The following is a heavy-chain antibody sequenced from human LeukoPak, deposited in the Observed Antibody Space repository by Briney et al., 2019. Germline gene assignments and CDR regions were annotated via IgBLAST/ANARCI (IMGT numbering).Heavy chain of an antibody. CDR2: ISGSGGST. Sequence: PGGSLRLSCAASGFTFSSYAMSWVRQAPGKGLEWVSAISGSGGSTYYADSVKGRFTISRDNSKNTLYLQMNSLRAEDTAVYYCAKDPLYGDYFLGAFDIWGQGTMVTVSS. CDR1: GFTFSSYA. CDR3: AKDPLYGDYFLGAFDI. J-gene: IGHJ3*02. V-gene: IGHV3-23*01. D-gene: IGHD4-17*01.